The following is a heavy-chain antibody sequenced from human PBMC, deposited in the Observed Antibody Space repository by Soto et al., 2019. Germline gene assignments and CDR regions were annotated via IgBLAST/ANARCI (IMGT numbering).Heavy chain of an antibody. CDR2: ISSSSSYI. D-gene: IGHD4-17*01. CDR3: ARDLYGDYAYFQH. J-gene: IGHJ1*01. V-gene: IGHV3-21*01. Sequence: GGSLRLSCAASGFTFSSDSMNWVRQAPGKGLEWVSSISSSSSYIYYADSVKGRFTISRDNAKNSLYLQMNSLRAEDTAVYYCARDLYGDYAYFQHWGQGTLVTVSS. CDR1: GFTFSSDS.